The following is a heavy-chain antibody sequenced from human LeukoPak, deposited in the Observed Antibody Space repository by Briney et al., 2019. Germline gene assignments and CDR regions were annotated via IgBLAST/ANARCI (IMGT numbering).Heavy chain of an antibody. V-gene: IGHV1-69*13. Sequence: SVKVSCKASGGTFSSYAISWVRQAPGQGLEWMGGIIPIFGTANYAQKFQGRVTITADESTSTAYMELSSLRSEDTAVYYCARDYSGSYYWFDPWGQGTLVTVSS. CDR1: GGTFSSYA. CDR2: IIPIFGTA. D-gene: IGHD1-26*01. J-gene: IGHJ5*02. CDR3: ARDYSGSYYWFDP.